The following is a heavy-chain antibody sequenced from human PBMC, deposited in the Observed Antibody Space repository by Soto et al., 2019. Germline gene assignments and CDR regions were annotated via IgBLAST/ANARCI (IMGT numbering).Heavy chain of an antibody. CDR2: INPNSGGT. CDR1: GYTFTGYY. CDR3: ARAQIVIRFLEWSRDYYYYGMDV. J-gene: IGHJ6*02. V-gene: IGHV1-2*04. Sequence: ASVKVSCKASGYTFTGYYMHWVRQAPGQGLEWMGWINPNSGGTNYAQKFQGWVTMTRDTSISTAYMELSRLRSDDTAVYYCARAQIVIRFLEWSRDYYYYGMDVWGQGTTVTVSS. D-gene: IGHD3-3*01.